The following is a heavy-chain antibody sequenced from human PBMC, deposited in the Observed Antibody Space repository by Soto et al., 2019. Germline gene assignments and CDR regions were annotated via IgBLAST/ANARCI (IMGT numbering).Heavy chain of an antibody. D-gene: IGHD2-21*01. Sequence: PSETLSLTCSVSGGSVNSNTYSWGWIRQSPGQGLEWIGTIYSSGDTHYNPSLLGRVTISVDTSMNEFSLSLSSVTAADTAVYYCGRLNVYCDSTGCNGFYGMDVWGEGTTVTVSS. V-gene: IGHV4-39*01. CDR2: IYSSGDT. J-gene: IGHJ6*04. CDR1: GGSVNSNTYS. CDR3: GRLNVYCDSTGCNGFYGMDV.